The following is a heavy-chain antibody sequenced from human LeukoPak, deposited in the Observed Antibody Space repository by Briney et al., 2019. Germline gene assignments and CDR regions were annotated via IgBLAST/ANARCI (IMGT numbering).Heavy chain of an antibody. CDR3: ARSPTLYFGADY. CDR2: IYYSGST. D-gene: IGHD3-10*01. V-gene: IGHV4-59*01. CDR1: GGSITGYY. J-gene: IGHJ4*02. Sequence: PSETLSLTCTVSGGSITGYYWSWIRQPPGKGLEWIGYIYYSGSTNYNPSLKSRATISVDTSKNQFSLKLSSVTAADTAVYYCARSPTLYFGADYWGQGTLVTVSS.